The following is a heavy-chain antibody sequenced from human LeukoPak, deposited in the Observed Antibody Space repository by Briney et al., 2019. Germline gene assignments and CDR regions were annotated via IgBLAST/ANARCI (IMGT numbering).Heavy chain of an antibody. V-gene: IGHV4-30-2*01. CDR3: ASEGIAAAGTFDY. Sequence: SQTLSLTCAVSGGSISSGGYSWSWIRQPPGKGLEWIGYIYHSGSTYYNPSLKSQVTISVDRSKNQFSLKLSSVTAADTAVYYCASEGIAAAGTFDYWGQGTLVTVSS. D-gene: IGHD6-13*01. J-gene: IGHJ4*02. CDR2: IYHSGST. CDR1: GGSISSGGYS.